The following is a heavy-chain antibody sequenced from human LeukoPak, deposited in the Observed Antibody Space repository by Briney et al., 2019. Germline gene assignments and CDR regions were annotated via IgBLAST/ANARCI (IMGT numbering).Heavy chain of an antibody. V-gene: IGHV5-51*01. J-gene: IGHJ4*02. CDR1: GYSFTNYW. Sequence: GESLKISCKGSGYSFTNYWIGWVRQLPGKGLEWRGIIYPGDSDTRYSPSFQGQVTISADKSISTTYLQWSSLKASDTAMYYCARQMSGTCYDYWGQGTLVTVSS. D-gene: IGHD1-26*01. CDR2: IYPGDSDT. CDR3: ARQMSGTCYDY.